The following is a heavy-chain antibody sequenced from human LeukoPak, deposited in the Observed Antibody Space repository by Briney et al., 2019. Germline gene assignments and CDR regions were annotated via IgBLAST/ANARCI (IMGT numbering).Heavy chain of an antibody. V-gene: IGHV1-69*05. D-gene: IGHD6-19*01. CDR3: ARIGIAVAGTGFDP. Sequence: GASVKVSXTASGGTFSSYAISWVRQAPGQGLEWMGGIIPSFGTANYAQKFQGRVTITTDESTSTAYMELSSLRAEDTAVYYCARIGIAVAGTGFDPWGQGTLVTVSS. CDR1: GGTFSSYA. J-gene: IGHJ5*02. CDR2: IIPSFGTA.